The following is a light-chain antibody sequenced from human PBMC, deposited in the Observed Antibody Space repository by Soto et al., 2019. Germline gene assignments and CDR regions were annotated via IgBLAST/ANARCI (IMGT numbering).Light chain of an antibody. V-gene: IGKV3-11*01. CDR2: DAS. J-gene: IGKJ5*01. Sequence: EIVLTQSSATLSLSPGERATLSCRASQSVSSYLAWYQQKPGQAPRLLIYDASNRATGIPARFSGSGSGTDFTLTISSLEPQDFEVYFCQQRSNWITFGQGTRMEIK. CDR1: QSVSSY. CDR3: QQRSNWIT.